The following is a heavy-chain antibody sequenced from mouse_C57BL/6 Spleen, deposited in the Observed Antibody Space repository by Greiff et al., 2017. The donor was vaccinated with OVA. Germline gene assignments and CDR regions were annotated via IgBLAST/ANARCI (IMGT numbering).Heavy chain of an antibody. CDR1: GYTFTDYY. J-gene: IGHJ4*01. V-gene: IGHV1-26*01. Sequence: EVQLQQSGPELVKPGASVKISCKASGYTFTDYYMNWVKQSPGQSLEWIGDINPNNGGTSYNQKFKGKATLTVDKSSSTAYMQLRSLTSEDSAVYYCARSGVQRAMDYWGQGTSVTVSS. CDR2: INPNNGGT. D-gene: IGHD2-14*01. CDR3: ARSGVQRAMDY.